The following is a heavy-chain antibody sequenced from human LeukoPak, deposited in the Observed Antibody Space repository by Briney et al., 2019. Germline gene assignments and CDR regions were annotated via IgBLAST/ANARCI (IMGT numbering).Heavy chain of an antibody. CDR2: IYSGGST. D-gene: IGHD3-10*01. J-gene: IGHJ6*02. CDR3: TSGREAVQYYYGMDV. Sequence: GGSLRLSCAASGFTVSSYYMSWVRQAPGKGLEWVSVIYSGGSTYYADSVKGRFTISRDNSKNTLYLQMNSPRAEDTAVYYCTSGREAVQYYYGMDVWGQGTTVTVSS. V-gene: IGHV3-66*01. CDR1: GFTVSSYY.